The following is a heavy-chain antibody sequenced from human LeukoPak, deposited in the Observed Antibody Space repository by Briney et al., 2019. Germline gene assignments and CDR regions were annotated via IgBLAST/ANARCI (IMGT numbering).Heavy chain of an antibody. CDR1: GYTFTSYD. D-gene: IGHD3-9*01. Sequence: ASVKVSCKASGYTFTSYDINWVRQATGQGLEWMGWMNPNSGNTGYAQKFQGRVTMTRNTSISTAYMELSSLRSEDTAVYYCARINVPPPVDSKELRYFDWQYYFDYWGQGTLVTVSS. CDR2: MNPNSGNT. CDR3: ARINVPPPVDSKELRYFDWQYYFDY. V-gene: IGHV1-8*01. J-gene: IGHJ4*02.